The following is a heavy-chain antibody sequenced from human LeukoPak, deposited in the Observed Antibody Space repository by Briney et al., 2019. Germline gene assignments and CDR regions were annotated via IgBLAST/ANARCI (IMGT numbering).Heavy chain of an antibody. Sequence: SETLSLTCTVSGGSISSYYWSWIRQPPGKGLEWIGYIYYSGSTNYNPSLKSRVTISVDTSKNQFSLKLSSVTAADTAVYYCARADRITMVRGVILFDYWGQRTLVTVSS. V-gene: IGHV4-59*01. CDR2: IYYSGST. CDR1: GGSISSYY. J-gene: IGHJ4*02. D-gene: IGHD3-10*01. CDR3: ARADRITMVRGVILFDY.